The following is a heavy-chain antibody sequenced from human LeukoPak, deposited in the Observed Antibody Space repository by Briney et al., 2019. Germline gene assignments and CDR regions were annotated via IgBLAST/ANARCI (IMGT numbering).Heavy chain of an antibody. V-gene: IGHV3-23*01. CDR1: GFPFSNYA. CDR2: ISGSGRRT. CDR3: ARGKRGFIYGSDF. D-gene: IGHD5-18*01. J-gene: IGHJ4*02. Sequence: GGSLRLSCAASGFPFSNYAMSWVRQAPGKGLEWVSGISGSGRRTYYADSVKGRFSISRDNSKNTLSLQMNSLRVEDTALYYCARGKRGFIYGSDFWGQGTLVTVSS.